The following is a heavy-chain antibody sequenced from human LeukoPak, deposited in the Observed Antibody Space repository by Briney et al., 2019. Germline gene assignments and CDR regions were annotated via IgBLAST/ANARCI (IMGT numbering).Heavy chain of an antibody. D-gene: IGHD1-1*01. CDR2: IYYSGST. CDR1: GGSISSSSYY. J-gene: IGHJ3*02. V-gene: IGHV4-39*01. CDR3: ARPVGELERTDSDAFDI. Sequence: PSETLSLTXTVSGGSISSSSYYWGRIRQPPGKGLEWIGSIYYSGSTYYNPSLKSRVTISVDTSNNQFSLKLSSVTAADTAVYYCARPVGELERTDSDAFDIWGQGTMVTVSS.